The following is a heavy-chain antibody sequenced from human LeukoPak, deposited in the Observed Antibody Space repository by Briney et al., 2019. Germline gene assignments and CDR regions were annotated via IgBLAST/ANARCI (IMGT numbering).Heavy chain of an antibody. J-gene: IGHJ4*02. Sequence: GGSLRLSCAASGFTVSSNYMSWVRQAPGKGLEGVKVIYSGGNTYYAYSVEGRFTISRHNSKNTLYPQMNSLRAEDTAVYYCARMRYYESGGYPNFDYWGQGTLVTVSS. CDR3: ARMRYYESGGYPNFDY. V-gene: IGHV3-53*04. CDR2: IYSGGNT. CDR1: GFTVSSNY. D-gene: IGHD3-22*01.